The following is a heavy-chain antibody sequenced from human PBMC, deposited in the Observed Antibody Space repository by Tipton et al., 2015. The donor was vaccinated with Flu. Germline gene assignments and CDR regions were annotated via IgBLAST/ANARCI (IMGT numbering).Heavy chain of an antibody. V-gene: IGHV5-51*04. J-gene: IGHJ3*01. CDR1: GYFFTSYW. CDR3: ARRIVATIWAFDV. D-gene: IGHD5-12*01. CDR2: IHPDASDT. Sequence: QSGAEVKKPGESLMISCKTSGYFFTSYWIAWVRQVPGKGLEWMVMIHPDASDTRYSPSFQGHVSMSADKPIRTAYLHVSSLKASDTAMYYCARRIVATIWAFDVWGQGTMVSVSS.